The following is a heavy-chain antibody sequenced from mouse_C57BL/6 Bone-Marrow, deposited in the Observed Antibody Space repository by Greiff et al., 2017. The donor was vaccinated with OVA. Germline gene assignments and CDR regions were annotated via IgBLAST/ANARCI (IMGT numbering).Heavy chain of an antibody. Sequence: QVQLQQSGPELVKPGASVKISCKASGYAFSSSWMNWVKQRPGKGLEWIGRIYPGDGDTNYNGKFKGKATLTADKSSSTAYMQLSSLTSEDSAVYFCARWGWLLKAWFAYWGQGTLVTVSA. CDR2: IYPGDGDT. V-gene: IGHV1-82*01. D-gene: IGHD2-3*01. CDR3: ARWGWLLKAWFAY. CDR1: GYAFSSSW. J-gene: IGHJ3*01.